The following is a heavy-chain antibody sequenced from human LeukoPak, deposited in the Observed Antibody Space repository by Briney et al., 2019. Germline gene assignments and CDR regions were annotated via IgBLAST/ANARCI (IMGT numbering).Heavy chain of an antibody. J-gene: IGHJ4*02. CDR3: ARGSVGGGNYFDY. CDR2: ISSDSSYI. D-gene: IGHD3-16*01. Sequence: GGSLRLSCAASGFTFSCYDIHWVRQAPGKGLEWVSSISSDSSYIYYADSVKGRFTISRDNAKNSLYLQMNSLRAEDTAVYYCARGSVGGGNYFDYWGQGTLVTVSS. CDR1: GFTFSCYD. V-gene: IGHV3-21*01.